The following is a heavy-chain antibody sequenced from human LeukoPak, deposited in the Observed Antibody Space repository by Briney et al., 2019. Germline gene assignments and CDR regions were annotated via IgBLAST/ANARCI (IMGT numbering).Heavy chain of an antibody. CDR1: GFTFSSYG. CDR3: AKEGRSYSAGPYYYNYMDV. Sequence: GGSLRLSCAASGFTFSSYGMHWVRQAPGKGLEWVAFIRYDGSNKYYADSVKGRFTISRDNDENTLFLQMNSLRAEDTAVYYCAKEGRSYSAGPYYYNYMDVWGKGTKVTISS. V-gene: IGHV3-30*02. CDR2: IRYDGSNK. J-gene: IGHJ6*03. D-gene: IGHD3-10*01.